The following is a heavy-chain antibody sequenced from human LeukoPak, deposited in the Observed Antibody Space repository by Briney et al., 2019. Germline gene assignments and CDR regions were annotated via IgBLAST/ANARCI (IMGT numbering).Heavy chain of an antibody. CDR2: ISSSSSYI. CDR3: ARDRLYYYDSSGYLGTFDY. V-gene: IGHV3-21*01. J-gene: IGHJ4*02. CDR1: GFTFSSYS. Sequence: GGSLRLSRAASGFTFSSYSMNWVRPAPGKGLEWVSSISSSSSYIYYADSVKGRFTISRDNAKNSLYLQMNSLRAEDTAVYYCARDRLYYYDSSGYLGTFDYWGQGTLVTVSS. D-gene: IGHD3-22*01.